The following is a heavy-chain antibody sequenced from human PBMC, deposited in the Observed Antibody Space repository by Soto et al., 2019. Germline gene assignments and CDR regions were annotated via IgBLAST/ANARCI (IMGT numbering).Heavy chain of an antibody. CDR3: AHRPPERGLATFDP. CDR1: GFSLSTSGVA. V-gene: IGHV2-5*02. Sequence: QITLXXXXPXLXKPTQTLTLTCTFSGFSLSTSGVAVGWIRQPPGKALEWLALIYWDDDKRYSPSLKSRLTITKDTSKNQVVLTMTNMDPVDTATYYCAHRPPERGLATFDPWGQGTLVTVSS. CDR2: IYWDDDK. J-gene: IGHJ5*02. D-gene: IGHD1-1*01.